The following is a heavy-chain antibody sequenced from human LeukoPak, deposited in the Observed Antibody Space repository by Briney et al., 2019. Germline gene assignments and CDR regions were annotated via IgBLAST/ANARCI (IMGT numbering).Heavy chain of an antibody. CDR3: ARIPPYGSGSYSYYGMDV. CDR1: GGTFSSYA. D-gene: IGHD3-10*01. CDR2: IIPIFGTA. Sequence: GASVKASCKASGGTFSSYAISWVRQAPGQGLEWMGGIIPIFGTANYAQKFQGRVTITADKSTSTAYMELSSLRSEDTAVYYCARIPPYGSGSYSYYGMDVWGKGTTVTVSS. J-gene: IGHJ6*04. V-gene: IGHV1-69*06.